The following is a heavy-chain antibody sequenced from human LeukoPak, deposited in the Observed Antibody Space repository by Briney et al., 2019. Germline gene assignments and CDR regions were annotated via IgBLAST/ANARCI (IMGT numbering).Heavy chain of an antibody. CDR1: GFTVNNNY. Sequence: QPGGSLRLSCAASGFTVNNNYISWVRQPPGKGLGWVSVVYRDGTTYFADSVKGRFTISRHDSKNTLYLLMHSLRAEDTAVYYCARGPNRVVVGMDVWGQGTTVTVSS. J-gene: IGHJ6*02. V-gene: IGHV3-53*04. CDR3: ARGPNRVVVGMDV. CDR2: VYRDGTT. D-gene: IGHD2-2*01.